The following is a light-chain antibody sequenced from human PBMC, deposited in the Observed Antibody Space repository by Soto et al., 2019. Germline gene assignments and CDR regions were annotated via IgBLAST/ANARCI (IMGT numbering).Light chain of an antibody. CDR3: QQYGSSPLT. J-gene: IGKJ4*01. CDR1: QSISDT. Sequence: EIVLTQSPCTLSLSPGERATLSCRASQSISDTLAWYQQKPGQAPRLLIYSASSRATGIPDRFSGSGSGTDFTLTISRLEPEDFAVYYCQQYGSSPLTFGGGTKVDIK. CDR2: SAS. V-gene: IGKV3-20*01.